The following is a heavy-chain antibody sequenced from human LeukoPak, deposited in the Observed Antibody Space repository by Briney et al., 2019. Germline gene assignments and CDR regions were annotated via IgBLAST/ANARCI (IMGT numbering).Heavy chain of an antibody. J-gene: IGHJ4*02. D-gene: IGHD6-13*01. CDR3: ARASSSWYSFFDY. CDR2: IYTSGST. V-gene: IGHV4-61*02. Sequence: SETLSLTCTVSGGSISSGSYYWSWIRQPAGKGLEWIGRIYTSGSTNYNPSLKSRVTISVDTSKNQFSLKLSSVTAADTAVYYCARASSSWYSFFDYWGQGTLVTVSS. CDR1: GGSISSGSYY.